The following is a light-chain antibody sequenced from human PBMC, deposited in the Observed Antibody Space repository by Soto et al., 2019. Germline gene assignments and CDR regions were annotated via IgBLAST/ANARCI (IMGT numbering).Light chain of an antibody. V-gene: IGLV2-8*01. CDR2: EVT. J-gene: IGLJ2*01. Sequence: QSALTQPASVSGSPGQSITISCTGTSGDIGSYNRVSWYQQHPGKAPKLIIYEVTDRPSGVPDRFSGSKSGNTASLTVSGLQAEDEADYYCSSYAGSNNDVVFGGGTKLTVL. CDR3: SSYAGSNNDVV. CDR1: SGDIGSYNR.